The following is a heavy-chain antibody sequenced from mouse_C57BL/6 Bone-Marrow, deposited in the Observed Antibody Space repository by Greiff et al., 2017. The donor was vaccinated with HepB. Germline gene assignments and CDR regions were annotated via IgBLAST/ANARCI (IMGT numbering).Heavy chain of an antibody. CDR3: ARDRIYDGFPYFDY. CDR2: ISDGGSYT. Sequence: EVQLVESGGGLVKPGGSLKLSCAASGFTFSSYAMSWVRQTPEKRLEWVATISDGGSYTYYPDNVKGRFTISRDNAKNNLYLQMSHLKSEDTAMYYCARDRIYDGFPYFDYWGQGTTLTVSS. D-gene: IGHD2-3*01. J-gene: IGHJ2*01. CDR1: GFTFSSYA. V-gene: IGHV5-4*01.